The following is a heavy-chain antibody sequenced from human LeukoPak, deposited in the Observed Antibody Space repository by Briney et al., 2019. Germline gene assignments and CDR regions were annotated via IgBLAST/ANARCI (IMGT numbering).Heavy chain of an antibody. V-gene: IGHV5-51*01. Sequence: GESLKISCKGSGYSFSSYWIAWVRQMPGKGLEWMGIIYPGDSDTRYSPSFQGQVTISADKSTSTAYLQWSSLKVSDAAMYYCARHQAGDYWGQGTVVNVSP. D-gene: IGHD6-13*01. J-gene: IGHJ4*02. CDR1: GYSFSSYW. CDR2: IYPGDSDT. CDR3: ARHQAGDY.